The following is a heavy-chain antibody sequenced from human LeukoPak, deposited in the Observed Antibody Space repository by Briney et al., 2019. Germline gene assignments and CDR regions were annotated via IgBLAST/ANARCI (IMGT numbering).Heavy chain of an antibody. CDR2: ITSSSSHV. CDR3: ARAEMATITYPDY. J-gene: IGHJ4*02. D-gene: IGHD5-24*01. V-gene: IGHV3-21*01. Sequence: GGSLRLSCAASGFTFSSYSMNWVRQAPGTGLEWVSSITSSSSHVYYADSVKGRFTISRDNAKNSLYLQMNSLRAEDTAVYYCARAEMATITYPDYWGQGTPVTVSP. CDR1: GFTFSSYS.